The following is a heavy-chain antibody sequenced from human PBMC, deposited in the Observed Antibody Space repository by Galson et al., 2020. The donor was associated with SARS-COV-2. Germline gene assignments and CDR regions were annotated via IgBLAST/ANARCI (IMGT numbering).Heavy chain of an antibody. D-gene: IGHD3-10*01. Sequence: SETLSLTCAVYGGSFNGYNWTWIRQPPGKGLEWIGEIDHSGITNYKSSLKSRLTISVDTSKNQFSLELSSVTAADTAVYYCARGGVGGFGDRSAYYYYYYLDVWDKGTTVTVSS. CDR2: IDHSGIT. V-gene: IGHV4-34*01. CDR3: ARGGVGGFGDRSAYYYYYYLDV. CDR1: GGSFNGYN. J-gene: IGHJ6*03.